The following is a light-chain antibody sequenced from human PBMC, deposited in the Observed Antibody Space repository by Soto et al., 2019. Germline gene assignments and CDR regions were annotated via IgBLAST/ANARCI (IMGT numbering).Light chain of an antibody. V-gene: IGKV3-20*01. CDR1: RTVDSTY. Sequence: EIVLTQSPGTLSLSPGERATLSCTASRTVDSTYLAWYQQKPGQAPRLLIYAVSDRATGIPDRFSGSGSGTDFTLTISRLEPEDFAVYYCQQYGSSPRTFGQGTKVDIK. J-gene: IGKJ1*01. CDR2: AVS. CDR3: QQYGSSPRT.